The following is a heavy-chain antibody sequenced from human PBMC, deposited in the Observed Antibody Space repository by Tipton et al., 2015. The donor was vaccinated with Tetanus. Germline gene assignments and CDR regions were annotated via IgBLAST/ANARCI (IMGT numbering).Heavy chain of an antibody. CDR1: GGSISGSPYF. Sequence: LRLSCTVSGGSISGSPYFWNWIRQQPGKGPEWIGYIYYSGSTYYNPSLKSRVTIPVDTSKNQFSLKMNSVIAADTAVYYCAKDQGGGRVVRLNWFDPWGPGTLVTVSS. D-gene: IGHD6-6*01. CDR3: AKDQGGGRVVRLNWFDP. CDR2: IYYSGST. V-gene: IGHV4-31*02. J-gene: IGHJ5*02.